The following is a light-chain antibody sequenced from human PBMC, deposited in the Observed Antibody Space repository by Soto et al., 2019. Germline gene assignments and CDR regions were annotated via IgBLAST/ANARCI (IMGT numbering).Light chain of an antibody. CDR1: QSVSSN. Sequence: EIVMTQSPATLSVSSGERITLSCRASQSVSSNLAWYQQKPGQAPRLLLYGASTRAPGLPARFSGSGSGTDFTLIISSLQSEDFAIYYCQQYSNWPQTFGQGTKVEIK. J-gene: IGKJ1*01. CDR2: GAS. CDR3: QQYSNWPQT. V-gene: IGKV3-15*01.